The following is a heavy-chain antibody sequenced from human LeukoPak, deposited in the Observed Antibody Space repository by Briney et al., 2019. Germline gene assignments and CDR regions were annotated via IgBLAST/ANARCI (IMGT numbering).Heavy chain of an antibody. J-gene: IGHJ3*02. CDR2: IYYSGNT. CDR3: AGYQNEAVFAIVI. Sequence: ASENLSLTCTVSADCISNYYWSWIRQPPGKGLEWIGYIYYSGNTDYNPSLKSRVTISVDTSMNQFSLRLNSVTAPDTAVYFCAGYQNEAVFAIVIWGQGTMVTVSS. D-gene: IGHD2/OR15-2a*01. CDR1: ADCISNYY. V-gene: IGHV4-59*01.